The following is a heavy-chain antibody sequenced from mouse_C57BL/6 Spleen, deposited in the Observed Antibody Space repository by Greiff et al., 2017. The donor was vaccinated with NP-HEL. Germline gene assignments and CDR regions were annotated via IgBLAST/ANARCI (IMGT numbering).Heavy chain of an antibody. Sequence: VKLVESGPELVKPGASVKISCKASGYTFTDYYINWVKQRPGQGLEWIGWIFPGSGSTYYNEKFKGKATLTVDKSSSTAYMLLSSLTSEDSAVYFCARSGYYGSSNYWGQGTTLTVSS. D-gene: IGHD1-1*01. CDR2: IFPGSGST. J-gene: IGHJ2*01. CDR1: GYTFTDYY. CDR3: ARSGYYGSSNY. V-gene: IGHV1-75*01.